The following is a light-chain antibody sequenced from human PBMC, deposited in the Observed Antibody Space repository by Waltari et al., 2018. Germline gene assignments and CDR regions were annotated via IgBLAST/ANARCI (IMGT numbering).Light chain of an antibody. CDR2: DVS. CDR1: SSDVGGYNH. CDR3: NSYTTRNTLI. Sequence: QSALTQPASVSGSPGPSITISCTGTSSDVGGYNHVSWYQQDPGKVPKLLFYDVSEPPSGVSDRVSVSKSGKTASLTISGVQAEDETDYYCNSYTTRNTLIFGGVTKLTVL. V-gene: IGLV2-14*01. J-gene: IGLJ2*01.